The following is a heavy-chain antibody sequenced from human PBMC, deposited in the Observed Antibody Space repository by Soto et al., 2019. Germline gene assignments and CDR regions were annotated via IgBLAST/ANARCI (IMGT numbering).Heavy chain of an antibody. D-gene: IGHD2-21*01. CDR2: LYASGTT. CDR1: GFTFSSYA. J-gene: IGHJ3*01. V-gene: IGHV3-53*01. Sequence: GGSLRLSCAASGFTFSSYAMHWVRQGPGKGLEWVSILYASGTTYYADSVEGRFTISRDDSKNTLFLQMDSLRADDTAVYYCARARDIRVVRDASDVWGQGTMVTVSS. CDR3: ARARDIRVVRDASDV.